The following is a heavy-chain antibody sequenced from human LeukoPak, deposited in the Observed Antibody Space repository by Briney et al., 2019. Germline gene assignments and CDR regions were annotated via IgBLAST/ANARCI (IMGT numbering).Heavy chain of an antibody. Sequence: GGSLRLSCAASGFTFSSYAMHWARQAPGKGLEWVALISCDGSNKYYADSVKGRFTISRDNAKNSLYLQMNSLRAEDTAVYYCARDHWKWGRFDYWGQGTLVTVSS. CDR3: ARDHWKWGRFDY. V-gene: IGHV3-30-3*01. J-gene: IGHJ4*02. D-gene: IGHD3-16*01. CDR1: GFTFSSYA. CDR2: ISCDGSNK.